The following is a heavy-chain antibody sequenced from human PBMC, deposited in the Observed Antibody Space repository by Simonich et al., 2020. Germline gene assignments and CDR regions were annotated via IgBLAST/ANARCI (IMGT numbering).Heavy chain of an antibody. D-gene: IGHD4-17*01. CDR1: GFTFSSYE. Sequence: EVQLVESGGGLVQPGGSLRLSCAASGFTFSSYEMNWVRQAPGKWLELVSYIRSRGSTIYYADSVKGRFTISRDNAKNSLYLQMNSLRAEDTAVYYCARHYYGDYYFDYWGQGTLVTVSS. V-gene: IGHV3-48*03. CDR2: IRSRGSTI. CDR3: ARHYYGDYYFDY. J-gene: IGHJ4*02.